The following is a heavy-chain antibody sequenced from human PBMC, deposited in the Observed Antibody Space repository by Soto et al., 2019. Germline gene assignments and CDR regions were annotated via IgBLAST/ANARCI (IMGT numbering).Heavy chain of an antibody. CDR3: ASARDYFFDY. J-gene: IGHJ4*02. CDR2: INPDGSVK. CDR1: GLTFNTYW. Sequence: EVQLVESGGGLVQPGESLRLSCAASGLTFNTYWMTWVRQPPGKGLEWVANINPDGSVKYSVDSLKGRFTISRDNAKNSLYLQMNRLRAEDTAVYYGASARDYFFDYWGQGTLVTVSS. V-gene: IGHV3-7*01. D-gene: IGHD2-21*01.